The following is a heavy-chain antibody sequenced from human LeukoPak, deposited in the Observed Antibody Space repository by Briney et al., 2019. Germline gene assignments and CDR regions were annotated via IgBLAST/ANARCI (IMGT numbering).Heavy chain of an antibody. V-gene: IGHV1-24*01. CDR1: GYTLTELS. CDR2: FDPEDGET. Sequence: ASVKVSCKVSGYTLTELSMHWVRQAPGKGLEWMGGFDPEDGETTYAQKFQGRVTMTEDTSTDTAYMELSSLRSEDTAVYYCATRRYYYDSSGYEGFDYWGQGTLVTVSS. CDR3: ATRRYYYDSSGYEGFDY. D-gene: IGHD3-22*01. J-gene: IGHJ4*02.